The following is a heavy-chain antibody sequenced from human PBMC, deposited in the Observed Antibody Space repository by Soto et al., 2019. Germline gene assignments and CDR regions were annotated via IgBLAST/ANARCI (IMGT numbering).Heavy chain of an antibody. CDR1: SGSFSGYY. D-gene: IGHD1-26*01. V-gene: IGHV4-34*01. Sequence: QVQLQQWGAGLLKPSETLSLTCRVYSGSFSGYYWSWIRQPPGKGLEWIGEINDSGSSNYNASLRXXVXIXXDTSKKEFSLKLSSVSAADTAMYYCARWFSGSYNYWGQGTLVTVSS. CDR2: INDSGSS. CDR3: ARWFSGSYNY. J-gene: IGHJ4*02.